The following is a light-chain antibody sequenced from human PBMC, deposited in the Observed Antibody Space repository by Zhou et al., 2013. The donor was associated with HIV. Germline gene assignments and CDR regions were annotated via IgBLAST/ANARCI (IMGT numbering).Light chain of an antibody. V-gene: IGKV3-20*01. CDR3: QQYGSSPS. J-gene: IGKJ3*01. CDR1: QSVTTY. CDR2: GAS. Sequence: EIVLTQSPATLSLSPGDRATLSCRASQSVTTYVAWYQQKAGQAPRLLIYGASSRATGIPDRFSGSGSGTDFTLTISRLEPEDFAVYYCQQYGSSPSFGPGTKVDIK.